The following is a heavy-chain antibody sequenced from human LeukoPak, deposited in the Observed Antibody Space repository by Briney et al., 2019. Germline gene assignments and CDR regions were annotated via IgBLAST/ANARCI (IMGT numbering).Heavy chain of an antibody. D-gene: IGHD2-2*01. Sequence: SGGSLRLSCAASGFTFSSYAMSWVRQAPGKGLEWVSAISGSGGSTYYADSVKGRFTISRDNSKNTLYLQMNSLRAEDTAVYYCAKPMYQLPYSRSYYFDYWGQGTLVTVSS. CDR1: GFTFSSYA. J-gene: IGHJ4*02. CDR3: AKPMYQLPYSRSYYFDY. CDR2: ISGSGGST. V-gene: IGHV3-23*01.